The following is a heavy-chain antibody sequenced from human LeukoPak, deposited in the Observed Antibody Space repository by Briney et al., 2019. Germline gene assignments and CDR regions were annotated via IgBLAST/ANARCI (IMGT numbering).Heavy chain of an antibody. J-gene: IGHJ4*02. CDR2: INLTIRGA. D-gene: IGHD1-1*01. CDR1: GDTSTGDY. V-gene: IGHV1-2*02. Sequence: ASLKASCKASGDTSTGDYMTWVRQAPGPRVKCWGWINLTIRGATYAQKFQGRATMTRDKTITTAYLPLSRLISAHRAVFCCASTLYNWNPAPIDYWGEGTLVSVSS. CDR3: ASTLYNWNPAPIDY.